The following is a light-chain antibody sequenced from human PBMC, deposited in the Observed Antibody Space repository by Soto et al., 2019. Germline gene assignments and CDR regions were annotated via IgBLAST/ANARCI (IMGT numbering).Light chain of an antibody. CDR1: SSDVGGYNY. J-gene: IGLJ1*01. V-gene: IGLV2-14*01. CDR3: SSYTSSSPYV. CDR2: DAS. Sequence: QSALTQPASVSGSPGQSVTISCTGTSSDVGGYNYVSWYQQHPGKAPKLMIYDASNRPSGVSNRFSGSKSGNTASLTISGLPAEDEADYYCSSYTSSSPYVFGTGTKLTVL.